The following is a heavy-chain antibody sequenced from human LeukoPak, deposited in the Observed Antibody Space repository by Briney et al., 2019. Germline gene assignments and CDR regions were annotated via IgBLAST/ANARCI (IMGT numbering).Heavy chain of an antibody. J-gene: IGHJ4*02. V-gene: IGHV3-23*01. Sequence: PGGSLRLSCAASGFTFSSYGMSWVRQAPGKGLEWVSAISGSGGSTYYADSVKGRFTISRDNSKNTLYLQMNSLRAEDTAVYYCAKALYSSGWSPLDYWGQGTLVTVSS. D-gene: IGHD6-19*01. CDR2: ISGSGGST. CDR3: AKALYSSGWSPLDY. CDR1: GFTFSSYG.